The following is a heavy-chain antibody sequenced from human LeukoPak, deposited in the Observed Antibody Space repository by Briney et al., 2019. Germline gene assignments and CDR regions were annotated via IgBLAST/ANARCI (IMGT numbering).Heavy chain of an antibody. CDR1: GYTFTDYY. D-gene: IGHD1-26*01. V-gene: IGHV1-2*02. J-gene: IGHJ4*02. CDR3: ASQGGVGAAGTFDY. Sequence: ASVKVSCKASGYTFTDYYIHWVRQAPGQGLEWMGWINHNSGGTNYAQKFQGRVTMTRDTSISTAYMELSRLRSNDTAVYYCASQGGVGAAGTFDYWGQGTLVTVSS. CDR2: INHNSGGT.